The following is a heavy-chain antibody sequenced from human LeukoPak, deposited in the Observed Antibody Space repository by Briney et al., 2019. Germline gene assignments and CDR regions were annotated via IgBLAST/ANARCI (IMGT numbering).Heavy chain of an antibody. CDR1: GYTFTSYG. V-gene: IGHV1-46*01. J-gene: IGHJ4*02. CDR3: ASGSGSYPGYYFDY. Sequence: ASVKVSCKASGYTFTSYGISWVRQAPGQGLEWMGIINPSGGSTSYAQKFQGRVTMTRDTSTSTVYMELSSLRSEDTAVYYCASGSGSYPGYYFDYWGQGTLVTVSS. D-gene: IGHD1-26*01. CDR2: INPSGGST.